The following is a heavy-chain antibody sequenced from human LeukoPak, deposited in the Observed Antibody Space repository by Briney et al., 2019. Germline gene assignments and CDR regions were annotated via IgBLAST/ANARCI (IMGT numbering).Heavy chain of an antibody. CDR2: IYTSGST. J-gene: IGHJ5*02. V-gene: IGHV4-4*07. CDR3: AREGLACSSTSCYGGNWFDP. Sequence: SETLSLTCTVSGGSISSYYWSWIRQPDGKGLEWIGRIYTSGSTNYNPSLKSRATMSVDTSKNQFSLKLSSVTAADTAVYYCAREGLACSSTSCYGGNWFDPWGQGTLVTVSS. D-gene: IGHD2-2*01. CDR1: GGSISSYY.